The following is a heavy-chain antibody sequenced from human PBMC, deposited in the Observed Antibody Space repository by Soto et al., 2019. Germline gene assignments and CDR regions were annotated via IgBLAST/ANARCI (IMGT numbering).Heavy chain of an antibody. CDR3: ARLPDYYDSSVYSPSGRYAEYFHH. Sequence: PGESLKISCKGSGYSFTSYWIGWVRQMPGKGLEWMGIIYPGDSDTRYSPSFQGQVTISADKSISTAYLQWSSLKASDTAMYYCARLPDYYDSSVYSPSGRYAEYFHHWGQGTLVTGSS. CDR2: IYPGDSDT. D-gene: IGHD3-22*01. V-gene: IGHV5-51*01. CDR1: GYSFTSYW. J-gene: IGHJ1*01.